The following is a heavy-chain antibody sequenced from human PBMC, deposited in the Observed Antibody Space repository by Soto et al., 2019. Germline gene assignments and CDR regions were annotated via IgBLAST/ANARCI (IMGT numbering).Heavy chain of an antibody. V-gene: IGHV1-69*04. D-gene: IGHD4-17*01. CDR2: IIPILGIA. Sequence: GASVKVSCKASGGTLSSYTISWVRQAPGQGLEWMGRIIPILGIANYAQKFQGRVTITADKSTSTAYVELSSLRSEDTAVYYCARDGSHYGDYVTYWGQGTLVTVSS. CDR1: GGTLSSYT. J-gene: IGHJ4*02. CDR3: ARDGSHYGDYVTY.